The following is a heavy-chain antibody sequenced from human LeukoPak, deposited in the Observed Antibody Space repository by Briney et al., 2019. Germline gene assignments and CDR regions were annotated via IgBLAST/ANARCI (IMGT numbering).Heavy chain of an antibody. CDR2: IYYSGST. CDR1: GGSISSGGYY. Sequence: SETLSLTCTVSGGSISSGGYYWSWIRQHPGKGLEWIEYIYYSGSTYYNPSLKSRVTISVDTSKNQFSLKLSSVTAADTAVYYCARENFGVALSPIDYWGQGTLVTVSS. V-gene: IGHV4-30-4*08. CDR3: ARENFGVALSPIDY. J-gene: IGHJ4*02. D-gene: IGHD3-3*01.